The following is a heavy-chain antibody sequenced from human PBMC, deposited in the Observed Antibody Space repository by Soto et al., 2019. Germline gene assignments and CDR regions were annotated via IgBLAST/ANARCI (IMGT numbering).Heavy chain of an antibody. CDR3: AKADYRNDYNWGCDY. CDR2: ITYDGGNK. CDR1: GFSFSSYG. V-gene: IGHV3-30*18. J-gene: IGHJ4*02. Sequence: QVQLVESGGGVVQPGGSLRVSCAASGFSFSSYGMHWVRQAPGKGLDWVAVITYDGGNKYYADSVKGRFTISRDNSKNTLYLQMNSLRAEDTAVYYCAKADYRNDYNWGCDYWGQGTLVTVSS. D-gene: IGHD3-16*01.